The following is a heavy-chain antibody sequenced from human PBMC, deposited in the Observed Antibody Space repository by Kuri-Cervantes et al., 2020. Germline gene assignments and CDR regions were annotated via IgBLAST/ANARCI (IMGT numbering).Heavy chain of an antibody. Sequence: GESLKISCAASVFTFSSYAMSWVRQAPGKGLEWVANIKQDGSEKYYVDSVKGRFTISRDNAKNSLYLQMNSLRAEDTAVYYCARDSGVAGPNDYWGQGTLVTVSS. CDR3: ARDSGVAGPNDY. CDR1: VFTFSSYA. J-gene: IGHJ4*02. CDR2: IKQDGSEK. D-gene: IGHD6-19*01. V-gene: IGHV3-7*01.